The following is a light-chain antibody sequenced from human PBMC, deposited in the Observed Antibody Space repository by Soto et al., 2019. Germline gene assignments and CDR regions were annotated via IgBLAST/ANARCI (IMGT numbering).Light chain of an antibody. V-gene: IGKV1-9*01. CDR1: PAIASF. Sequence: IQLTQSPSSLSASVGDRVTITCRASPAIASFLAWYQQKPGTAPKLLIYDAATLQSGVPSRFSGSRSGTEYTLTIGSLQPEDFATYYCQHLNNYPPFTFGPGTKVDLE. CDR2: DAA. J-gene: IGKJ3*01. CDR3: QHLNNYPPFT.